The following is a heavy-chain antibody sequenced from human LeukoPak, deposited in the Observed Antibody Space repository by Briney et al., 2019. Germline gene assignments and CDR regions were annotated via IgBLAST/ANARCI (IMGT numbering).Heavy chain of an antibody. V-gene: IGHV1-18*01. J-gene: IGHJ6*02. Sequence: GASMKVSCKASGYTFSTYGISWVRQAPGQGLEWMGWISAYNGNTNYAEKLQARVTMTTDTSTSTAYMELRSLRSDDTAVYYCARDVVVVPADKRYYYYGMDVWGQGTTVTVSS. CDR1: GYTFSTYG. D-gene: IGHD2-2*01. CDR2: ISAYNGNT. CDR3: ARDVVVVPADKRYYYYGMDV.